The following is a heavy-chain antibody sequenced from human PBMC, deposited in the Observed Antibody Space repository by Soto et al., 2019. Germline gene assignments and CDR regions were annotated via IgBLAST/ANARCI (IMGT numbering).Heavy chain of an antibody. CDR3: ATGGAAAGRGYFDL. CDR1: GFTFSTYA. D-gene: IGHD6-13*01. J-gene: IGHJ2*01. Sequence: EVQVLESGGGLVQPGGSLRLSCAASGFTFSTYAMSWVRQAPGKGLEWVSGISGSGGSTYYADSVKGRFTISRDNSKKTLFLQMSSLRAEDTAVYFCATGGAAAGRGYFDLWGRGTLVTVSS. CDR2: ISGSGGST. V-gene: IGHV3-23*01.